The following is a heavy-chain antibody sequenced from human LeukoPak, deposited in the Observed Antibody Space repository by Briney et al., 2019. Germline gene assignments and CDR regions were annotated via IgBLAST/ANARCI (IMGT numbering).Heavy chain of an antibody. CDR2: IYHSGST. J-gene: IGHJ5*02. CDR3: ARVVAAAGNNWFDP. D-gene: IGHD6-13*01. Sequence: SETLSLTCTVSGYSISSGYYWGWIRQPPGKGLEWIGSIYHSGSTYYNPSLKSRVTISVDTSKNQFSLKLSSVTAADTAAYYCARVVAAAGNNWFDPWGQGNLVTVSP. CDR1: GYSISSGYY. V-gene: IGHV4-38-2*02.